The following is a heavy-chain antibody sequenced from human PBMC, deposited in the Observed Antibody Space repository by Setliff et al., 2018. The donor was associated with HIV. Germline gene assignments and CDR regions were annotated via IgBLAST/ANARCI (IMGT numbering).Heavy chain of an antibody. CDR2: IYYSGST. CDR1: GGSISSGGYY. V-gene: IGHV4-31*03. Sequence: TLSLTCTVSGGSISSGGYYWSWIRQHPGKGLEWIGYIYYSGSTYYNPSLKSRVTISGDTSKNQFSLKLTSVTAADTAIYYCARTSSKFYAGNGMDVWGKGTTVTVSS. J-gene: IGHJ6*04. CDR3: ARTSSKFYAGNGMDV. D-gene: IGHD6-13*01.